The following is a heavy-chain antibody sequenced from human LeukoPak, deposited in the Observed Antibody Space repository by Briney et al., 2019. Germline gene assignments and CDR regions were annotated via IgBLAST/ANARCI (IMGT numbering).Heavy chain of an antibody. J-gene: IGHJ3*02. CDR2: IYTSGST. D-gene: IGHD1-7*01. V-gene: IGHV4-4*07. CDR1: GGSISGYY. Sequence: SETLSLTCTVSGGSISGYYWSWIRQPAGKGLEWIGRIYTSGSTHYNPSLKSRVTMSVDTSKNQFSLKLSSVTAADTAVYYCARLITGTTTAFDIWGQGTMVTVSS. CDR3: ARLITGTTTAFDI.